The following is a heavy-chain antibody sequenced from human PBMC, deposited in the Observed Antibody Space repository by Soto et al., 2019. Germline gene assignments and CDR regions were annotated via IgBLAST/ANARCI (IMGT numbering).Heavy chain of an antibody. CDR2: VRGDNGHT. D-gene: IGHD2-15*01. CDR1: GYTFTTHG. J-gene: IGHJ5*02. V-gene: IGHV1-18*01. CDR3: ARDLGYCRSGTCSREWFDP. Sequence: QVQLVQSGAEVKKPGASVKVSCKASGYTFTTHGISWVRQVPGQGLEWMGWVRGDNGHTNYAQSLQGRVTMTTDTSTTTAYMELRSLRSDDTAVYYCARDLGYCRSGTCSREWFDPWGQGTLVTVSS.